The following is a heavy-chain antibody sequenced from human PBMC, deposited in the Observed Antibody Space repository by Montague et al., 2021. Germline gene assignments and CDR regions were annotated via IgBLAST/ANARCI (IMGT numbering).Heavy chain of an antibody. D-gene: IGHD3-10*01. Sequence: SLRLSCAASGFNVNSHYMSRVRQAPGKGLEWVSVTYTGGSAYYADSVKGRFTVTRDSSKNMVYLQMDSLRAEDTAVYFCAGDESNTSSLDYWGQGTLVTVSS. CDR2: TYTGGSA. V-gene: IGHV3-53*01. CDR3: AGDESNTSSLDY. J-gene: IGHJ4*02. CDR1: GFNVNSHY.